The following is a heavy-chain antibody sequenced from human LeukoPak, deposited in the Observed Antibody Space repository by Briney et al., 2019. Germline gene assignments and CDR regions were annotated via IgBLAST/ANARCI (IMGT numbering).Heavy chain of an antibody. D-gene: IGHD3-16*01. Sequence: GGSLRLSCAASGFTFSSYGMHWVRQAPGKGLEWVAVIWYDGSNKYYADSVKGRFTISRDNSKNTLYLQMNSLRAEDTAVYYCARGPEVYDFFDYWGQGTLVTVSS. CDR1: GFTFSSYG. CDR3: ARGPEVYDFFDY. J-gene: IGHJ4*02. V-gene: IGHV3-33*01. CDR2: IWYDGSNK.